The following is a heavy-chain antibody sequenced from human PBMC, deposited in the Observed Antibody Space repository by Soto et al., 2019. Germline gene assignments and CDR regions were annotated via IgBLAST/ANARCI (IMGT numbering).Heavy chain of an antibody. J-gene: IGHJ4*02. CDR1: GFTFSSYG. CDR3: ARGLFCSGGSCPGVFFDY. D-gene: IGHD2-15*01. CDR2: IWYDGSNK. Sequence: PGGSLRLSCAASGFTFSSYGMHWVRQAPGKGLEWVAVIWYDGSNKYYADSVKGRFTISRDNSKNTLYLQMNSLRAEDTAVYYCARGLFCSGGSCPGVFFDYWGQGTLVTVSS. V-gene: IGHV3-33*01.